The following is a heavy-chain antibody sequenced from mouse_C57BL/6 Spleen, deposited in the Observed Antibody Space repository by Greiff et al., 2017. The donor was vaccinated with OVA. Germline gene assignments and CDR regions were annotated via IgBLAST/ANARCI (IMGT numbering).Heavy chain of an antibody. J-gene: IGHJ3*01. CDR1: GFSLTSYG. Sequence: VKLVESGPGLVAPSQSLSITCTVSGFSLTSYGVDWVRQSPGKGLEWLGVIWGVGSTNYNSALKSRLSISKDNSKSQVFLKMNSLQTDDTAMYYGASDRGYGSPFAYWGQGTLVTVSA. V-gene: IGHV2-6*01. CDR2: IWGVGST. D-gene: IGHD1-1*01. CDR3: ASDRGYGSPFAY.